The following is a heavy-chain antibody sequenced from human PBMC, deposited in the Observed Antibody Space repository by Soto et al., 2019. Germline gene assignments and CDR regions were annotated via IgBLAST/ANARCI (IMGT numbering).Heavy chain of an antibody. D-gene: IGHD2-15*01. CDR2: IYSGGST. V-gene: IGHV3-66*01. Sequence: EVQLVESGGGLVQPGGSLRLSCAASGFTVSSNYMSWVRQAPGKGLAWVSVIYSGGSTYYADSVKGRFTISRDNSKNTLYLQMNSLRAEDTAVYYCARELGYCSGGSCYDYWGQGTLVTVSS. CDR3: ARELGYCSGGSCYDY. J-gene: IGHJ4*02. CDR1: GFTVSSNY.